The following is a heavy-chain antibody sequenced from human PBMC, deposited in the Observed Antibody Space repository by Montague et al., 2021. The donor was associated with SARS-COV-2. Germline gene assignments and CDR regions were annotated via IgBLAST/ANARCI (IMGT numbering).Heavy chain of an antibody. CDR3: ARDDIVLQGVTRGMDV. Sequence: SETLSLTCTVSGGSISSSNYYWGWIRQPPGKGLVWIGYMYYSGSTYYNLSLKSRVTISIDTSKNPLSLKLSSVTAADTAVYYCARDDIVLQGVTRGMDVWGQGTTVTVSS. CDR1: GGSISSSNYY. D-gene: IGHD3-10*01. CDR2: MYYSGST. J-gene: IGHJ6*02. V-gene: IGHV4-39*07.